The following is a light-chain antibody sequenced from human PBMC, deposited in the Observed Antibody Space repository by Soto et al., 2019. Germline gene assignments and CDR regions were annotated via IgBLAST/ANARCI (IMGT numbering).Light chain of an antibody. CDR2: EVT. CDR1: SSDVGNYNL. CDR3: CSYARSSTLI. Sequence: QSVLTQPASVSGSPGQSITISCTGTSSDVGNYNLVSWYQQYPGKAPKLMIFEVTRRPSGVSNRFSGSKSGNTASLTISGLQAEDEADYYCCSYARSSTLIFGGGTKLTVL. V-gene: IGLV2-23*02. J-gene: IGLJ2*01.